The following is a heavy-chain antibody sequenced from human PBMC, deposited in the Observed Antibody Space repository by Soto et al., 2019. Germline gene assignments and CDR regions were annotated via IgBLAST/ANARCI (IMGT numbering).Heavy chain of an antibody. V-gene: IGHV3-23*01. CDR1: GFTFSNYV. CDR2: ISGSGDGT. J-gene: IGHJ6*02. CDR3: AKEDSGSYYSVDGMDV. D-gene: IGHD1-26*01. Sequence: EVQLLESGGGLVQPGGSLRLSCAASGFTFSNYVMNWVRQAPGKGLEWVSAISGSGDGTYYADSVKGRFTISRDNSKNTLFLQMNSLRADDTAVYYCAKEDSGSYYSVDGMDVWGQGTTVTVSS.